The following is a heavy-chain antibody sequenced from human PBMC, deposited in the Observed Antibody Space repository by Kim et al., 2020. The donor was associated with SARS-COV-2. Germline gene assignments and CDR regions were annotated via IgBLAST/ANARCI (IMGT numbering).Heavy chain of an antibody. CDR2: ISYDGSNK. D-gene: IGHD2-15*01. J-gene: IGHJ6*02. V-gene: IGHV3-30*04. Sequence: GGSLRLSCAASGFTFSSYAMHWVRQAPGKGLEWVAVISYDGSNKYYADSVKGRFTISRDNSKNTLYLQMNSLRAEDTAVYYCAREGVVAASVSYYYGMDVWGQGTTVTVSS. CDR1: GFTFSSYA. CDR3: AREGVVAASVSYYYGMDV.